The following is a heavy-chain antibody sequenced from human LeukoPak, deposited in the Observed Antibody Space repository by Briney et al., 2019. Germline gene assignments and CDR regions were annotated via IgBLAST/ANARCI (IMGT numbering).Heavy chain of an antibody. CDR3: ARSSQLARHTFFDY. D-gene: IGHD3-16*02. Sequence: GASVKVSCKASGNTFNRYAITWVRQAPGQGLEWMGGIIPVFGIPKYAQKFQGRVTITADESTSTGYMEMTSLKFEDTAVYYCARSSQLARHTFFDYWGQGTLVTVSS. V-gene: IGHV1-69*13. CDR2: IIPVFGIP. J-gene: IGHJ4*02. CDR1: GNTFNRYA.